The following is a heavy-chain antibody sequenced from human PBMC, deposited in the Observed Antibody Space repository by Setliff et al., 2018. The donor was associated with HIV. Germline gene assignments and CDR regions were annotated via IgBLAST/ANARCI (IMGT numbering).Heavy chain of an antibody. D-gene: IGHD6-19*01. CDR2: IYTTGST. CDR1: GVSIPTDY. Sequence: SETLSLTCNISGVSIPTDYWNWIRQPAGKGLEWIGRIYTTGSTYYNPSLQTRVTINVHTSYKQFSLRLNSVTVADTAVYYCARLWGRTSGWRGNGYWGQGILVTVSS. CDR3: ARLWGRTSGWRGNGY. V-gene: IGHV4-4*07. J-gene: IGHJ4*02.